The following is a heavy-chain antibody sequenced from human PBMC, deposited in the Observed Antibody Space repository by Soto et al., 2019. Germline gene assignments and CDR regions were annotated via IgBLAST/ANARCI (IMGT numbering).Heavy chain of an antibody. V-gene: IGHV1-3*01. D-gene: IGHD3-10*01. CDR2: INAGNGNT. CDR3: ESSYYGSGNPKDYYYGMDV. CDR1: GYTFTSYA. J-gene: IGHJ6*02. Sequence: QVQLVQSGAEVKKPGASVKVSCKASGYTFTSYAMHWVRQAPGQRLEWMGWINAGNGNTKYSQKFQGRVTITRDTSASTAYMELSSLRTEETAVYYCESSYYGSGNPKDYYYGMDVWGQGTTVTRSS.